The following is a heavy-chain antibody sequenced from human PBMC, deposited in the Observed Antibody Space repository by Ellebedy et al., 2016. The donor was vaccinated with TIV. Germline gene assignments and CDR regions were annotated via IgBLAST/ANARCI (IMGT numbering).Heavy chain of an antibody. J-gene: IGHJ3*01. CDR3: ARQRSFRSVPDAFDF. V-gene: IGHV4-59*08. D-gene: IGHD2/OR15-2a*01. CDR1: GGSINGHY. Sequence: MPSETLSLTCTVSGGSINGHYWSRIRQPPGKGLESLGIINYTGATKYTPALQSRVTISLDASKNQFSLKLTSVTAADTAVYYCARQRSFRSVPDAFDFWGQGTMIIVSS. CDR2: INYTGAT.